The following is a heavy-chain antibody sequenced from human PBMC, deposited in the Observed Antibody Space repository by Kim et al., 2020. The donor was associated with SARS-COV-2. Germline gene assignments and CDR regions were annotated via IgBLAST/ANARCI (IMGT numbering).Heavy chain of an antibody. CDR2: IYYSGST. V-gene: IGHV4-31*03. J-gene: IGHJ4*02. Sequence: SETLSLTCTVSGGSISSGGYYWSWIRQHPGKGLEWIGYIYYSGSTYYNPALKSRVTISVDTSKNQFSLKLSSVTAADTAVYYCARSPPGHYFDYWGQGTLVTVSS. CDR3: ARSPPGHYFDY. CDR1: GGSISSGGYY. D-gene: IGHD3-10*01.